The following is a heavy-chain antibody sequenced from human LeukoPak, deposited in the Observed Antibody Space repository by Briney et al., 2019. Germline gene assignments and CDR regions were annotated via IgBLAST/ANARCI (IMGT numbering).Heavy chain of an antibody. CDR2: ISHSGST. J-gene: IGHJ6*03. CDR3: ASVRKGYCSSTSCYAKGYYYYYMDV. CDR1: GGSFIGYY. Sequence: SETMSLTCDAYGGSFIGYYWSSIRQRPEKGLEWIGEISHSGSTNYNPSLKSRVTISVDTSKNQFSLKLSSVTAADTAVYYCASVRKGYCSSTSCYAKGYYYYYMDVWGKGTTVTISS. D-gene: IGHD2-2*01. V-gene: IGHV4-34*01.